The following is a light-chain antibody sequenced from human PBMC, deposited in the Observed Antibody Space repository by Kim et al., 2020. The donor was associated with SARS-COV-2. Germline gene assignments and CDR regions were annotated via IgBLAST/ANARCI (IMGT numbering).Light chain of an antibody. CDR2: EVS. CDR3: ASYTASSTLV. V-gene: IGLV2-18*02. Sequence: QSALTQPPSVSGSPGQSVTISCIGTSSDVGSYNRVSWYQQPPGTAPKLLIYEVSHRPSGVPDRFSGSKSGNTASLTISGLQAEDEADYYCASYTASSTLVFGGGTQLTVL. J-gene: IGLJ3*02. CDR1: SSDVGSYNR.